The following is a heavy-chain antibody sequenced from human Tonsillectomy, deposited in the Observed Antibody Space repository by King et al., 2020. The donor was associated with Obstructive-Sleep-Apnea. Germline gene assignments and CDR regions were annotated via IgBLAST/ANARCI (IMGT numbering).Heavy chain of an antibody. V-gene: IGHV3-23*04. Sequence: VQLVESGGGLVQPGGSLRLSCAASGFTFSSYAMSWVRQAPGKGLEWVSAISGSGGSTYYVDSVKGRLTIARYNSKNTLYLQMNSLRAVDTAVYYCANGRRYYYGSGSDWFDPWGQGTLVTVSS. J-gene: IGHJ5*02. CDR3: ANGRRYYYGSGSDWFDP. D-gene: IGHD3-10*01. CDR1: GFTFSSYA. CDR2: ISGSGGST.